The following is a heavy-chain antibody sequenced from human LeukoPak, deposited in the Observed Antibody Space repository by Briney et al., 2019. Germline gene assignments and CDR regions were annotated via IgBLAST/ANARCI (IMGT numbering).Heavy chain of an antibody. CDR3: ARGHPMPGRSVSRYYHNYYMDV. CDR2: INHRGIG. CDR1: GESLSGRY. D-gene: IGHD5/OR15-5a*01. V-gene: IGHV4-34*01. Sequence: KPSETLSFNCAVFGESLSGRYWTWIRQPPGKGLEWIGEINHRGIGNSNPSLKSRVTISGDTSNNRFSLTLASVTATDTAVYFCARGHPMPGRSVSRYYHNYYMDVWGNGTTVTVSS. J-gene: IGHJ6*03.